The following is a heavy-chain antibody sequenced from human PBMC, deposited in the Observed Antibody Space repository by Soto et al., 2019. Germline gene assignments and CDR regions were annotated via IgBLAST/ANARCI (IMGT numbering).Heavy chain of an antibody. CDR2: IYYSGST. D-gene: IGHD5-12*01. J-gene: IGHJ6*02. CDR3: ARAYGGFDNGLDV. V-gene: IGHV4-59*01. Sequence: QVQFQESGPGLVKPSETLSLTYTVSGDSIRSYYWTWIRQPPGKGLELIGYIYYSGSTRYNPSLKSRVTISVDMSKNQFSLKLSSVIAADTAVYYCARAYGGFDNGLDVWGQGTAVTVSS. CDR1: GDSIRSYY.